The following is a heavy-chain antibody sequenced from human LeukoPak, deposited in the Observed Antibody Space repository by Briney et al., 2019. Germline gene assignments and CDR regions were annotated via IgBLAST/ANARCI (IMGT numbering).Heavy chain of an antibody. CDR3: ARGLAHGGIANWFDP. D-gene: IGHD2-21*01. V-gene: IGHV4-39*06. Sequence: SETLSLICSVPGGSLNSFSHYWAWIRQPPGKGVEWIGCIFSSGSTYYNPSLQSRVTFSLDKSNNHFALKLTSLTAADTAVYYCARGLAHGGIANWFDPWGQGTLVTVFS. J-gene: IGHJ5*02. CDR2: IFSSGST. CDR1: GGSLNSFSHY.